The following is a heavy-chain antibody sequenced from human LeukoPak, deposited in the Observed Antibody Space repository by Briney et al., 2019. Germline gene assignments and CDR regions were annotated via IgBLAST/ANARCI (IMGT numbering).Heavy chain of an antibody. CDR2: INLNSGNT. Sequence: GASVKLSCKASGYTFTSYDINWVRQATGQGLEWMGWINLNSGNTGYAQNFQGRLTMTRDTSINTAYMKLSTLRSEDTAVYYCARVTGSIHYWGQGTLVSVSS. D-gene: IGHD1-26*01. CDR3: ARVTGSIHY. V-gene: IGHV1-8*01. J-gene: IGHJ4*02. CDR1: GYTFTSYD.